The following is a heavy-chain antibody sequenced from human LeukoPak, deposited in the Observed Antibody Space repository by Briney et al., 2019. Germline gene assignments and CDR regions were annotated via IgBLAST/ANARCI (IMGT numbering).Heavy chain of an antibody. V-gene: IGHV4-39*01. Sequence: SETLSLTCTFSGGSISSSSHYWGWIRQPPGKGLEWIGSMSYSGDTYYKSSLKSRVTISVDTSKNQFSLNLTSVTAADTAVYFCAGNPTSSLLRGHAFDLWGQGTLVTVSS. CDR3: AGNPTSSLLRGHAFDL. CDR1: GGSISSSSHY. D-gene: IGHD2-2*01. CDR2: MSYSGDT. J-gene: IGHJ3*01.